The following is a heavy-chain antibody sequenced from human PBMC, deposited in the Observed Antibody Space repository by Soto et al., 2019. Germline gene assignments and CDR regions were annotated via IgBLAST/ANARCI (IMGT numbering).Heavy chain of an antibody. CDR2: INPNGGTT. V-gene: IGHV1-46*01. Sequence: QVQLVQSGAVVTKPGASVKVSCKASGYTFTSYYMHWVRQAPGQRLEYMGIINPNGGTTHYAQKFQGRVTMTRDTPTSTLYMELSSLRSEDTAMYYCAAYTSGWPTPWNWGQGTLVTVSS. J-gene: IGHJ4*02. CDR3: AAYTSGWPTPWN. D-gene: IGHD6-19*01. CDR1: GYTFTSYY.